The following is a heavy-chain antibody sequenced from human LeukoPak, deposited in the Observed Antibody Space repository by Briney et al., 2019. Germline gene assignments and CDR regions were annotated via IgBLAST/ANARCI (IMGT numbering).Heavy chain of an antibody. D-gene: IGHD3-22*01. CDR3: ARGGGVTYYYDSSGYQATDY. V-gene: IGHV3-21*01. CDR2: ISSSSSYI. Sequence: GGSLRLSCAASGFTFSSYSMNWVRQAPGKGLEWVSSISSSSSYIYYADSVKGRFTISRDNAKNSLYLQMNSLRAEDTAVYYCARGGGVTYYYDSSGYQATDYWGQGTLVTGSS. CDR1: GFTFSSYS. J-gene: IGHJ4*02.